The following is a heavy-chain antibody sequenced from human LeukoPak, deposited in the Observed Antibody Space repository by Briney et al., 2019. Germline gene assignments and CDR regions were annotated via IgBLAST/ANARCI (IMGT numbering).Heavy chain of an antibody. CDR1: GYTFTGYY. V-gene: IGHV1-24*01. Sequence: GASVKVSCKASGYTFTGYYMHWVRQAPGKGLEWMGGFDPEDGETIYAQKFQGRVTMTEDTSTDTAYMELSSLRSEDTAVYYCATAPWGAAAGNWGQGTLVTVSS. CDR2: FDPEDGET. CDR3: ATAPWGAAAGN. D-gene: IGHD6-13*01. J-gene: IGHJ4*02.